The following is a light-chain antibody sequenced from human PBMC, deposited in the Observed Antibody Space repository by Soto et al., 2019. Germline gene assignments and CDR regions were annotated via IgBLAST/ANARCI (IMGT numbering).Light chain of an antibody. J-gene: IGLJ1*01. CDR2: GNS. Sequence: QSVLTQPPSVSGAPGQRVTISCTGSSSNIGAGYDVNWYQQLPGTAPKLLIYGNSNRPSGVPDRFSGSKSGTSASLAITGLQAEDEADYYCQSYDISLSVSYVFGTGTMLTVL. CDR1: SSNIGAGYD. CDR3: QSYDISLSVSYV. V-gene: IGLV1-40*01.